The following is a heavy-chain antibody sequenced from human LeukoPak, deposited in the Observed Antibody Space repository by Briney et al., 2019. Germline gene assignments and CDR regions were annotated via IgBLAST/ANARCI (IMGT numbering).Heavy chain of an antibody. CDR1: GFTFSTYS. D-gene: IGHD3-22*01. Sequence: GGSLRLSCAASGFTFSTYSMNWVRQAPGKGLEWVSYISSSSSTIYYADSVKGRFTISRDNAKNSLYLQMNSLRAEDTAVYYCGRGHGGYYSDSSGPADYWGQGTLVTVSS. J-gene: IGHJ4*02. V-gene: IGHV3-48*01. CDR2: ISSSSSTI. CDR3: GRGHGGYYSDSSGPADY.